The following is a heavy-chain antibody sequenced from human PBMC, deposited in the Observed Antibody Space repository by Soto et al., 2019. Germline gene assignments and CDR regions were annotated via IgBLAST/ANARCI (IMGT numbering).Heavy chain of an antibody. CDR2: INPNSGGT. V-gene: IGHV1-2*02. J-gene: IGHJ6*02. D-gene: IGHD4-17*01. CDR3: ARGPPYGYYYYYYGMDV. CDR1: GYTFTGYY. Sequence: ASVKVSCKASGYTFTGYYMHWVRQAPGQGLEWMGWINPNSGGTNYAQKFQGRVTMTRDTSISTAYMELSRLRSDDTAVYYCARGPPYGYYYYYYGMDVWGQGTTVTVS.